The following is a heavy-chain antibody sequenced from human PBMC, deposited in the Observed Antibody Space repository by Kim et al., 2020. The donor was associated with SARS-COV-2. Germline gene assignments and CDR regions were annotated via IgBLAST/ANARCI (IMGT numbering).Heavy chain of an antibody. CDR3: ARLGIYGSGIRWFDP. D-gene: IGHD3-10*01. CDR1: GGSISSSSYY. J-gene: IGHJ5*02. V-gene: IGHV4-39*01. CDR2: IYYSGST. Sequence: SETLSLTCTVSGGSISSSSYYWGWIRQPPGKGLEWIGSIYYSGSTYYNPSLKSRVTISVDTSKNQFSLKLSSVTAADTAVYYCARLGIYGSGIRWFDPWGQGTLVTVSS.